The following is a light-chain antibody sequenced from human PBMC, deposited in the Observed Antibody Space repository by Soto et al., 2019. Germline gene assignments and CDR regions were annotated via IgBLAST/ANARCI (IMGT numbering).Light chain of an antibody. CDR3: QQYNNWLST. Sequence: EIVMTQSPATLSVSPGERATLSCRASQSVSSNLAGYQQNPGQAPRLLIYGASTRATGIPARFSGSGSGTEFTLTISSLQSEDFAVYYCQQYNNWLSTFGGGTKVEIK. CDR1: QSVSSN. J-gene: IGKJ4*01. CDR2: GAS. V-gene: IGKV3-15*01.